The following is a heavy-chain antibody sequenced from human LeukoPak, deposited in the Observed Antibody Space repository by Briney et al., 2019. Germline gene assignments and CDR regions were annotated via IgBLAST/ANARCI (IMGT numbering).Heavy chain of an antibody. D-gene: IGHD6-19*01. CDR3: ASTRRAAVAGRFDS. V-gene: IGHV4-4*09. Sequence: SETLSLTCNVSGASMSSNYWSWIRQPPGKGLEWIGYIYHSGNTDYSPSLESRVTMSVDESKNQFSLRVHFVSAADTAVYYCASTRRAAVAGRFDSWGQGTLVTVSS. CDR1: GASMSSNY. CDR2: IYHSGNT. J-gene: IGHJ4*02.